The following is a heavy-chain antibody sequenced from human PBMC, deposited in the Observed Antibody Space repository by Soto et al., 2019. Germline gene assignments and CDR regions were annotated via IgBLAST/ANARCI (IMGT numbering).Heavy chain of an antibody. CDR3: AIGFGRNSWNQARNPFDL. CDR1: GYTFTGYY. V-gene: IGHV1-2*04. D-gene: IGHD1-26*01. CDR2: INPTSGGT. J-gene: IGHJ3*01. Sequence: HVQLVQSEAEVRQPGASVKVSCTASGYTFTGYYLHWLRQAPGQGLEWMGWINPTSGGTRYAQKFQGWVTVTRDTSNRTAYMEVTSLKFDDTAVYFCAIGFGRNSWNQARNPFDLWGQGTLVTVS.